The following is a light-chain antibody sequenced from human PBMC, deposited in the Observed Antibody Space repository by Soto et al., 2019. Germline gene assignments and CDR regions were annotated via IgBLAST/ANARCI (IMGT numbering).Light chain of an antibody. V-gene: IGKV2-24*01. Sequence: VLTQTPLSSPVTLGQPASISCRSSQSLVYSDGNTYLSWLQQRPGQPPRLLIYQVSNRFSGVPVRFSGSGAGTDFTPKISRVEADAVGVYSCIQFPHVPRTFGQGTTVEIK. CDR3: IQFPHVPRT. CDR1: QSLVYSDGNTY. CDR2: QVS. J-gene: IGKJ1*01.